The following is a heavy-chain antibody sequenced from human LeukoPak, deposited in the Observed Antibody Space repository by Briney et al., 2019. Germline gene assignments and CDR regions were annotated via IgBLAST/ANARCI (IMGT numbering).Heavy chain of an antibody. D-gene: IGHD1-1*01. CDR1: GGSISSYY. CDR3: ASLEGGKLEDAFDI. Sequence: SETLSLTCTVSGGSISSYYWSWIRQPPGMGLEWIGYIYYSGSTNYNPSLKSRVTISVDTSKNQFSLKLSSVTAADTAVYYCASLEGGKLEDAFDIWGQGTMVTVSS. V-gene: IGHV4-59*01. J-gene: IGHJ3*02. CDR2: IYYSGST.